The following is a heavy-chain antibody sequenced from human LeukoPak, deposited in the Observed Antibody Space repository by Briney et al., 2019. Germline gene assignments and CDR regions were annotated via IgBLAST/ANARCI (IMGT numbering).Heavy chain of an antibody. CDR3: ARGIWSGYYTAVDY. CDR1: GGPINVNNSY. J-gene: IGHJ4*02. CDR2: IFDSGST. Sequence: SETLSLTCTVSGGPINVNNSYWGWIRQPPGKGLEWIANIFDSGSTSYNPSLRSRVTISLDTPKKQFSLRLTSVTAADTAVYYCARGIWSGYYTAVDYWGQGTLVTASS. V-gene: IGHV4-39*07. D-gene: IGHD3-3*01.